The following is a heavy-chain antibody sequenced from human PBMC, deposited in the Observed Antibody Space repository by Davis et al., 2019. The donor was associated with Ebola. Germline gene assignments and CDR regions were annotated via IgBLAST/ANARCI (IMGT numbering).Heavy chain of an antibody. D-gene: IGHD3-16*02. V-gene: IGHV1-2*06. J-gene: IGHJ4*02. CDR2: INPNSGGT. CDR1: GSTFTSYG. Sequence: ASVKVSCKASGSTFTSYGITWVRQAPGQGLEWMGRINPNSGGTNYAEKFLGRVTMTRDTSITTASMELRSLTSDDTAVYYCARDRRLSTDYIGGSYPSDYWGQGTLVTVSS. CDR3: ARDRRLSTDYIGGSYPSDY.